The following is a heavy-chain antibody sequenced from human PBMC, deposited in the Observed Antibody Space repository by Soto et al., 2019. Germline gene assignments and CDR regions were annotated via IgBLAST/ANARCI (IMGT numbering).Heavy chain of an antibody. J-gene: IGHJ5*02. D-gene: IGHD2-15*01. CDR1: GGSISSGGYS. CDR3: ARAPEVAAAFDP. CDR2: IYHSGST. Sequence: SETLSLTCAVSGGSISSGGYSWSWIRQPPGMGLEWIGYIYHSGSTYYNPSLKSRVTISVDRSKNQFSLKLSSVTAADTAVYYCARAPEVAAAFDPWGQGTLVTVSS. V-gene: IGHV4-30-2*01.